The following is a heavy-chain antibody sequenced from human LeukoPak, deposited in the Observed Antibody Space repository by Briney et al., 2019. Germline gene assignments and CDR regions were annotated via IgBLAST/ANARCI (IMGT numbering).Heavy chain of an antibody. V-gene: IGHV3-73*01. CDR1: GLTFSGSA. CDR2: IRSKANSYAT. Sequence: GGSLKLSCAASGLTFSGSAMHWVRQASGRGLEWVGRIRSKANSYATAYAASVKGRFTISRDDSKNTAYLQMNSLKTEDTAVYYCTRLLGGSLLIRDYWGQGTLVTVSS. D-gene: IGHD1-26*01. CDR3: TRLLGGSLLIRDY. J-gene: IGHJ4*02.